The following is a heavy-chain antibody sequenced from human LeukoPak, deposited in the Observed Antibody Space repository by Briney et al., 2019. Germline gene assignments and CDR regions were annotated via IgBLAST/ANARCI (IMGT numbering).Heavy chain of an antibody. CDR2: INLYNGNT. D-gene: IGHD3-22*01. Sequence: ASVKVSCNASGYTFTSYAITWVRQAPGQALEWMAWINLYNGNTNYAEKVQDRVTMTTDTSTSTAYMELRSLRSDDTAVYYCARHYDRRPFDYWGQGTLVTVSS. CDR1: GYTFTSYA. J-gene: IGHJ4*02. CDR3: ARHYDRRPFDY. V-gene: IGHV1-18*01.